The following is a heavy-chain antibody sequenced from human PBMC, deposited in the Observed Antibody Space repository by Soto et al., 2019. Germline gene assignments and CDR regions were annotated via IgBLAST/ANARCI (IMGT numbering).Heavy chain of an antibody. CDR2: IYYSRST. J-gene: IGHJ5*02. CDR1: GGSISSGDYY. V-gene: IGHV4-30-4*01. CDR3: AREERWTYWFDP. D-gene: IGHD1-1*01. Sequence: PSETLSLTCTVSGGSISSGDYYWSWIRQPPGKGLEWIGYIYYSRSTYYNPSLKSRVTISVDTSKNQFSLKLSSVTAADTAVYYCAREERWTYWFDPWGQGTLVTVSS.